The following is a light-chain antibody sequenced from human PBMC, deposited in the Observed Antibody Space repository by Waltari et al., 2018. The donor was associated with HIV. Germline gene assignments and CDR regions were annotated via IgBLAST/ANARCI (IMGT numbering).Light chain of an antibody. CDR2: GNN. Sequence: QSVLTQPPSVSGAPGQGVTISCTGSSSNIGAGYDVHWYQQLPGTAPKLLIYGNNNRPSGVPDRFSGSKSGTSASLAITGLQAEDEADYYCQSYDRSQSDVVFGGGTKLTVL. J-gene: IGLJ2*01. CDR3: QSYDRSQSDVV. V-gene: IGLV1-40*01. CDR1: SSNIGAGYD.